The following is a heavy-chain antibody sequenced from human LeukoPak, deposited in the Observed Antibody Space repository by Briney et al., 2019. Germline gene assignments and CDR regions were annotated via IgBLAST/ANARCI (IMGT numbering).Heavy chain of an antibody. CDR2: ISPTGSTT. CDR3: ARGPNSNWSGLDF. V-gene: IGHV3-74*01. CDR1: GFSFSGYW. J-gene: IGHJ4*02. Sequence: GGSLRLSCTASGFSFSGYWMHWARQLPGKGLVWVSRISPTGSTTSYADSVKGRFTVSRDNAKNTLYLQVNNLRAEDTAVYYCARGPNSNWSGLDFWGQGTLLTVSS. D-gene: IGHD6-6*01.